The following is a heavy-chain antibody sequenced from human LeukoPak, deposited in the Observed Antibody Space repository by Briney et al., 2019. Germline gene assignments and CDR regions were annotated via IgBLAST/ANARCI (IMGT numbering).Heavy chain of an antibody. CDR1: GGSFSGYY. D-gene: IGHD3-22*01. V-gene: IGHV4-34*01. J-gene: IGHJ3*02. Sequence: SATLSLTCAAYGGSFSGYYWSWIRQPPGKGLEWVGVINHDGSTKYNPSLKSRVTISADTSNNKFSLKLSAVTAADTAVYYCARGDYYECSGECPAFDIWGQGTMVSVSS. CDR2: INHDGST. CDR3: ARGDYYECSGECPAFDI.